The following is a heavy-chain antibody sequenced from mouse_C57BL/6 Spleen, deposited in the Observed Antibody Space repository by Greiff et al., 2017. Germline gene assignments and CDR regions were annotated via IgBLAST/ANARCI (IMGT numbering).Heavy chain of an antibody. J-gene: IGHJ2*01. CDR3: TRRITTVVGRGFDY. D-gene: IGHD1-1*01. CDR2: IDPETGGT. V-gene: IGHV1-15*01. Sequence: VKLVESGAELVRPGASVTLSCKASGYTFTDYEMHWVKQTPVHGLEWIGAIDPETGGTAYNQKFKGKAILTADKSSSTAYMELRSLTSEDSAVYYCTRRITTVVGRGFDYWGQGTTLTVSS. CDR1: GYTFTDYE.